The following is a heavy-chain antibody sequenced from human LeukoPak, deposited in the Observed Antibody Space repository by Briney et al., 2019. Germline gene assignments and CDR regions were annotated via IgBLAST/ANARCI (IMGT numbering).Heavy chain of an antibody. CDR1: GGSFSGYY. CDR2: INHSGST. V-gene: IGHV4-34*01. CDR3: ARVSWGDYVWGSYRSHDAFDI. J-gene: IGHJ3*02. D-gene: IGHD3-16*02. Sequence: SETLSLTCAVYGGSFSGYYWSWIRQPPGKGLEWIGEINHSGSTNYNPYLKSRVTISVDTSKNQFSLKLSSVTAADTAVYYCARVSWGDYVWGSYRSHDAFDIWGQGTMVTVSS.